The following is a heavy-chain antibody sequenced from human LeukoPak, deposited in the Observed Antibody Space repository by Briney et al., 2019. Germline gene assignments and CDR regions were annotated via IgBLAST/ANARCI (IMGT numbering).Heavy chain of an antibody. Sequence: GGSLRLSCAASGFTFSTYWMHWVRHAPGKGLVWVSRINSDGSTINYADSMKGRFTISRDNAKHTLYLQMNSLRVEDTAVYYCAREEAPAEGDDAFDIGGQGTMVTVS. CDR3: AREEAPAEGDDAFDI. J-gene: IGHJ3*02. V-gene: IGHV3-74*01. D-gene: IGHD3-16*01. CDR1: GFTFSTYW. CDR2: INSDGSTI.